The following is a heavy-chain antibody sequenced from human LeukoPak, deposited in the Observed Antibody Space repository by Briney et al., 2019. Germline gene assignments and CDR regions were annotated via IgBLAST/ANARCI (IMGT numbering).Heavy chain of an antibody. CDR3: ARMGLTYYFDY. CDR1: GFTFSSYW. V-gene: IGHV3-74*01. Sequence: GGSLRLSCAASGFTFSSYWMHWVRQAPGKGLVWVSRINTDGSSTSYADSVKGRFTISRDNAKNTLYLQMNSLRAEDTAVYYCARMGLTYYFDYWGQETLVTVSS. D-gene: IGHD3-16*01. J-gene: IGHJ4*02. CDR2: INTDGSST.